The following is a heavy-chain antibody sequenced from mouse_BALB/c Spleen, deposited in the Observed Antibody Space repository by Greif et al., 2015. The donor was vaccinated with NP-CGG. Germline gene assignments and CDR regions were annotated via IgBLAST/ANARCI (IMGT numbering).Heavy chain of an antibody. D-gene: IGHD2-1*01. V-gene: IGHV1S81*02. CDR1: GYTFTSYY. CDR3: TRSDGNFYAMDY. J-gene: IGHJ4*01. Sequence: QVQLQQSGAELVKPGASVKLSCKASGYTFTSYYMYWVKQRPGQGLEWIGGINPSNGGTNFNEKFKSKATLTVDKSSSTAYMQLSSLTSEDSAVYYCTRSDGNFYAMDYWGQGTSVTVSS. CDR2: INPSNGGT.